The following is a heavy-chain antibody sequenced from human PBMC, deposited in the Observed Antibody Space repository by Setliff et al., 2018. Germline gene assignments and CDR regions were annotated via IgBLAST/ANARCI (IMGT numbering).Heavy chain of an antibody. J-gene: IGHJ4*02. CDR3: ARKGPNSSSHVFGY. V-gene: IGHV1-3*03. D-gene: IGHD3-16*01. CDR1: GYTFTSYA. CDR2: INPASGNT. Sequence: SVKVSCKASGYTFTSYALHWVRQAPGQRLQWMGWINPASGNTKYSQEFQGRVTITRDTSATTVYMELSSLRSDDMAVYYCARKGPNSSSHVFGYWGQGTLVTVSS.